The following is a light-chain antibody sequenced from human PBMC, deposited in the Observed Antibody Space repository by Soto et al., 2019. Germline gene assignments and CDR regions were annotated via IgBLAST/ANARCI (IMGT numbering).Light chain of an antibody. CDR3: AAWDGSLNNVL. CDR1: GSSIGTNT. CDR2: GDN. Sequence: QSVLTQPPSASGTPEQRVTISCSGSGSSIGTNTVNWYRQLPGTAPKLLIYGDNQRPSGVPGRFSGSKSGTSASLAISGLQSEDEAEYYCAAWDGSLNNVLFGGGTKLTVL. J-gene: IGLJ2*01. V-gene: IGLV1-44*01.